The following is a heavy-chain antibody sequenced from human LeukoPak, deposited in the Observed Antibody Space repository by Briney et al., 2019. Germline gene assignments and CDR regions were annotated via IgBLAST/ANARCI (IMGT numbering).Heavy chain of an antibody. J-gene: IGHJ4*02. CDR1: GGSVSSGGYY. V-gene: IGHV4-61*08. Sequence: PSETLSLTCTVSGGSVSSGGYYWSWIRQPPGKGLEWIGEINHSGSTNYNPSLKSRVTISVDTSKNQFSLKLSSVTAADTAVYYCARVGSLGGNSGGTIDYWGQGTLVTVSS. CDR2: INHSGST. CDR3: ARVGSLGGNSGGTIDY. D-gene: IGHD4-23*01.